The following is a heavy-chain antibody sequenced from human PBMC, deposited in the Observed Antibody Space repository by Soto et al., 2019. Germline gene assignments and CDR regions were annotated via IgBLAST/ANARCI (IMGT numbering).Heavy chain of an antibody. J-gene: IGHJ4*02. CDR2: IYHSGTA. CDR3: ARVATSDHFDS. Sequence: LSLTCTVSGDSFSSGAYSWSWIRQSSGRGLEWIAYIYHSGTAFYNPSLKSRVTLSVLKSKSQFSLKLTSVTAADTAVYYCARVATSDHFDSWGPGTLVTVSS. CDR1: GDSFSSGAYS. V-gene: IGHV4-30-2*06. D-gene: IGHD1-26*01.